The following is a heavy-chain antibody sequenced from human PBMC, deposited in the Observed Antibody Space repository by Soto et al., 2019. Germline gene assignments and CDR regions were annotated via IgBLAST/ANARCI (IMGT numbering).Heavy chain of an antibody. Sequence: QVQLQQWGAGLLKPSETLSLTCAVYGGSFSGYYWSWIRQPPGKGLEWIGEINHSGSTNYNPSLKSRVTISVDTSKNQFSPKLSSVTAADTAVYYCARGKRITMVRGVIIGWFDPWGQGTLVTVSS. V-gene: IGHV4-34*01. CDR3: ARGKRITMVRGVIIGWFDP. CDR1: GGSFSGYY. D-gene: IGHD3-10*01. CDR2: INHSGST. J-gene: IGHJ5*02.